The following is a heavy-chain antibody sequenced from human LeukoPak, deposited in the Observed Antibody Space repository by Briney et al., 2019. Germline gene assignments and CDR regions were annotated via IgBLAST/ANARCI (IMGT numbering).Heavy chain of an antibody. V-gene: IGHV5-51*01. Sequence: GECLKISCKASGYSFSSYWIAWVRQIPGKGLEWMGIINPADSDTRYSLSIQGQVTISADRSISTAYLQWSSLKASDTAIYYCARGEGGYNYAFWGQGTLVTVSS. CDR3: ARGEGGYNYAF. D-gene: IGHD5-24*01. J-gene: IGHJ4*02. CDR1: GYSFSSYW. CDR2: INPADSDT.